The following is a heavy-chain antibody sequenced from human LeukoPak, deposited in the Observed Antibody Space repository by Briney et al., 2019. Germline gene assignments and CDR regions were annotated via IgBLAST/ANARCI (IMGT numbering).Heavy chain of an antibody. CDR3: AKGFVGYYYYGMDV. CDR2: ISGSGGST. D-gene: IGHD2-21*01. Sequence: GGSLRLSCAAYGFTFSSYAMSWVRQAPGKGLEWVSAISGSGGSTYYADSVKGRFTIPRDNSKNTLYLQMNSLRAEDTAVYYCAKGFVGYYYYGMDVWGQGTTVTVSS. CDR1: GFTFSSYA. J-gene: IGHJ6*02. V-gene: IGHV3-23*01.